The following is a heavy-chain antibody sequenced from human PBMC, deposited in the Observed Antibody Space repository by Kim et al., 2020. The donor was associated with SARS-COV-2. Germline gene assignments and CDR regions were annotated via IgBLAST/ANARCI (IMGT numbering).Heavy chain of an antibody. Sequence: GGSLRLSCAASGFTFSSYEMNWVRQAPGKGLEWVSYISSSGSTIYYADSVKGRFTISRDNAKNSLYLQMNSLRAEDTAVYYCARDSGYSGSYLHAFDIWGQGTMVTVSS. J-gene: IGHJ3*02. D-gene: IGHD1-26*01. CDR2: ISSSGSTI. CDR3: ARDSGYSGSYLHAFDI. CDR1: GFTFSSYE. V-gene: IGHV3-48*03.